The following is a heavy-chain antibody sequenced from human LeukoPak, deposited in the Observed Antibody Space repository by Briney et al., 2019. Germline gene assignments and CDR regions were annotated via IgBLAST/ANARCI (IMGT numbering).Heavy chain of an antibody. Sequence: GGSLRLSCAASGFTFSNYWMSWVRQAPGEGLEWVANIKQDGSEKYYVDSVKGRFTISRDNAKNSLYLQMNSLRAEDTAVYYCARLGGRRAAAGYWGQGTLVTVSS. J-gene: IGHJ4*02. CDR3: ARLGGRRAAAGY. CDR1: GFTFSNYW. V-gene: IGHV3-7*01. CDR2: IKQDGSEK. D-gene: IGHD6-13*01.